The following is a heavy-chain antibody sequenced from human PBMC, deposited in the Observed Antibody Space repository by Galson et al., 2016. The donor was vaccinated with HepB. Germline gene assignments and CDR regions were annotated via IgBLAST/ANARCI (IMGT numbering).Heavy chain of an antibody. V-gene: IGHV3-74*01. CDR1: GFTFSSYW. CDR3: ARDYLTYTGSYLYS. CDR2: TNTDGSDT. Sequence: SLRLSCAASGFTFSSYWMHWVRQVPGKGLVVVARTNTDGSDTGYADSVRGRFTISRDNAKNTLYLQMNTLRAEDTALYYCARDYLTYTGSYLYSWGQGTLVTVSS. J-gene: IGHJ4*02. D-gene: IGHD1-26*01.